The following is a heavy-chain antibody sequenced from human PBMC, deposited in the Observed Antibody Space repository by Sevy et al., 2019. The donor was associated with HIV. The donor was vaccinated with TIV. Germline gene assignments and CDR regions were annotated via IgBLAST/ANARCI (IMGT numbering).Heavy chain of an antibody. D-gene: IGHD3-10*01. CDR1: GGSISSYY. J-gene: IGHJ4*02. CDR3: ARQALGFGELFAYYFDY. Sequence: SETLSLTCTVSGGSISSYYWSWIRQPPGKGLEWIGYIYYSGSTNYNPSLKSRVAISVDTSKTQFSLKLSSVTAADTAVYYCARQALGFGELFAYYFDYWGQGTLVTVSS. CDR2: IYYSGST. V-gene: IGHV4-59*08.